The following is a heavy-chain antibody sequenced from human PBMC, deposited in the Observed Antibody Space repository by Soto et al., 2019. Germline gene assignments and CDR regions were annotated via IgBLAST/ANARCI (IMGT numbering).Heavy chain of an antibody. J-gene: IGHJ5*02. D-gene: IGHD6-19*01. Sequence: VQLQESGPGLVQPSQTLSLTFTVSAGSISLGDYYWSCIRQPPGQALEWIRYMYRTGSTCYNPALKRRLSISVDRSKNELSLKLSSVTATDAAVDYCARANGWYGDWFDPWGQGALVTVSS. V-gene: IGHV4-30-4*08. CDR3: ARANGWYGDWFDP. CDR1: AGSISLGDYY. CDR2: MYRTGST.